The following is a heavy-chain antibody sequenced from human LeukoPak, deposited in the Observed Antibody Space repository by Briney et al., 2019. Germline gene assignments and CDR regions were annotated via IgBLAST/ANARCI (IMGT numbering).Heavy chain of an antibody. CDR1: GGSVSSSNW. CDR3: ARARYYDILTGYSPLDY. Sequence: SGTLSLTCAVSGGSVSSSNWWSWVRQPPGKGLEWIGEIYHSGSTNYNPSLKSRVTISVDKSKNQFSLKLSSVTAADTAVYYCARARYYDILTGYSPLDYWGQGTLVTVSS. J-gene: IGHJ4*02. D-gene: IGHD3-9*01. V-gene: IGHV4-4*02. CDR2: IYHSGST.